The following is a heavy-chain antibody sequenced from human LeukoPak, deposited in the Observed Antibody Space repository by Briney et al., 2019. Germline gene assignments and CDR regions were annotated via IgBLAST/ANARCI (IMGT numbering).Heavy chain of an antibody. D-gene: IGHD3-3*02. CDR1: GGSISSYY. CDR2: IYYTGTT. J-gene: IGHJ6*02. Sequence: SETLSLTCTVSGGSISSYYWSWIRQPPGKGLEWIGYIYYTGTTNYNPSLKNRVTISADTSKNQFSLKLNSVTAADTAVYYCASIFDGMDVWGQGTTVSVSS. V-gene: IGHV4-59*08. CDR3: ASIFDGMDV.